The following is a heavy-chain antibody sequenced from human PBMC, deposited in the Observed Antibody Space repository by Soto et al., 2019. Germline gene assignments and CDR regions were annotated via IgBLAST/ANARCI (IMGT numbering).Heavy chain of an antibody. CDR2: ISYDGSNK. V-gene: IGHV3-30-3*01. CDR3: ARDITEWLASRDY. D-gene: IGHD6-19*01. J-gene: IGHJ4*02. CDR1: GFTFSSYA. Sequence: GGSLRLSCAASGFTFSSYAMHWVRQAPGKGLEWVAVISYDGSNKYYADSVKGRFTISRDNSKNTLYLQMNSLRAEDTAVYYCARDITEWLASRDYWGQGTLVTVSS.